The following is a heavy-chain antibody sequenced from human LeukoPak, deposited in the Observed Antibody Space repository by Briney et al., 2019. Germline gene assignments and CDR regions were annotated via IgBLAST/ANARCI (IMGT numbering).Heavy chain of an antibody. CDR3: ARHSAYCGGDCYPYGMDV. CDR2: IYYSGST. CDR1: GGSISSGDYY. J-gene: IGHJ6*02. Sequence: SETLSLTCTVSGGSISSGDYYWSWIRQPPGKGLEWIGYIYYSGSTYYNPSLKSRVTISVDTSKNQFSLKLSSVTAADTAVYYCARHSAYCGGDCYPYGMDVWGQGTTVTVSS. V-gene: IGHV4-30-4*01. D-gene: IGHD2-21*02.